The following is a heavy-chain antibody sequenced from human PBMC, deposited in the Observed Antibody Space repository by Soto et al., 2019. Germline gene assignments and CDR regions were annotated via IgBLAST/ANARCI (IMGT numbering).Heavy chain of an antibody. CDR2: LSYDGSNN. CDR3: VKETDREESTGYYLDI. V-gene: IGHV3-30-3*02. Sequence: IRKKQVKGLEWVALLSYDGSNNYYAASVKGRVSVSRDNSKDTLNMQLNSLRPEDTAMYYCVKETDREESTGYYLDIWGQGSMVSVS. D-gene: IGHD3-22*01. J-gene: IGHJ3*02.